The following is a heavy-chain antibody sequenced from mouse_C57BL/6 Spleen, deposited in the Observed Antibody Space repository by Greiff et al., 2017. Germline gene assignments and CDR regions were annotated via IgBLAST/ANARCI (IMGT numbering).Heavy chain of an antibody. CDR3: ARGAYYSY. CDR2: IDPSDSYT. CDR1: GYTFTSYW. V-gene: IGHV1-69*01. Sequence: VQLQQSGAELVMPGASVKLSCKASGYTFTSYWMHWVKQRPGQGLEWIGEIDPSDSYTNYNQKFKGKSTVTVDKSSSTAYMQLSSLTSEDSAVYYCARGAYYSYWGQGTTLTVSS. D-gene: IGHD2-12*01. J-gene: IGHJ2*01.